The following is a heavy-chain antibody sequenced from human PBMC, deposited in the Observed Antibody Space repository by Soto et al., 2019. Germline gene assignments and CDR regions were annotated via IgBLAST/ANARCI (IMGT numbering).Heavy chain of an antibody. CDR1: GGSVRTYY. CDR2: IYSTGSG. V-gene: IGHV4-4*07. J-gene: IGHJ5*02. D-gene: IGHD3-22*01. Sequence: ASETLSLTCSVSGGSVRTYYWSWIRQPAGKGLEWIGRIYSTGSGNYNPSLRSRVTMSVDTSSNQISLRLSSVTVADTAVYYCARDEYYDSNNWFDPWGQGTLVTVSS. CDR3: ARDEYYDSNNWFDP.